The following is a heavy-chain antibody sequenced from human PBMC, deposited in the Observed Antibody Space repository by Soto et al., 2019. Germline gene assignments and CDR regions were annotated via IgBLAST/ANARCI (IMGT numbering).Heavy chain of an antibody. CDR1: GFIFSSFA. J-gene: IGHJ4*02. Sequence: PGGSLRLSCAASGFIFSSFAMHWARQAPGKGLEWVAIISDDGTKKYYADSVKGRFTISRDNSKNTLYLQMNSLRADDTAVYYCAKSGWYYFDYWGQGTLVTVSS. V-gene: IGHV3-30*04. D-gene: IGHD6-19*01. CDR3: AKSGWYYFDY. CDR2: ISDDGTKK.